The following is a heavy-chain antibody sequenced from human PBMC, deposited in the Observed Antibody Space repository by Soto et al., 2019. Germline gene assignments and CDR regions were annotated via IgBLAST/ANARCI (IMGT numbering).Heavy chain of an antibody. CDR1: GFSFAGYA. J-gene: IGHJ4*02. CDR3: AKTQTFNGYYGGFDD. Sequence: PGGSLRLSCAATGFSFAGYALTWVHQAPGKGLEWLSAVSGGGASTYYADSVRGRFSISRDVSGNMIYLQLNRLTAGDTATYYCAKTQTFNGYYGGFDDWGQGTRVTVSS. V-gene: IGHV3-23*01. D-gene: IGHD3-3*01. CDR2: VSGGGAST.